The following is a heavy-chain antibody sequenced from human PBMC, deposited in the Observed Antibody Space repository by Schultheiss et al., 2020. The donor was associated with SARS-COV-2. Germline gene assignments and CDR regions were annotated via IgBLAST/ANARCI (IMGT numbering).Heavy chain of an antibody. V-gene: IGHV3-48*03. J-gene: IGHJ3*02. CDR1: GFTFSSYE. D-gene: IGHD3-22*01. Sequence: GGSLRLSCAASGFTFSSYEMNWVRQAPGKGLEWVSYISSSGSTIYYADSVKGRFTISRDNSKNTLYLQMNSLRAEDTAVYYCARDFESTMIVVGDAFDIWGQGTMVTVSS. CDR3: ARDFESTMIVVGDAFDI. CDR2: ISSSGSTI.